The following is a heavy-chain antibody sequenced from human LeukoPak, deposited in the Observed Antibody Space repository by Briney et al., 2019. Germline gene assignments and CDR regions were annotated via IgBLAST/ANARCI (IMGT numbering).Heavy chain of an antibody. V-gene: IGHV1-46*01. D-gene: IGHD3-22*01. J-gene: IGHJ4*02. CDR3: ARGVHVRVYDSNPHYGHY. CDR2: INPRTGST. CDR1: GYTFTGYY. Sequence: DSVKVSCKASGYTFTGYYMHWVRQAPGQGLEWMGIINPRTGSTSYSQKFQGRVTMTRDMSTSTVYMELSSLRSEDTALYYCARGVHVRVYDSNPHYGHYWGQGTLVTVSS.